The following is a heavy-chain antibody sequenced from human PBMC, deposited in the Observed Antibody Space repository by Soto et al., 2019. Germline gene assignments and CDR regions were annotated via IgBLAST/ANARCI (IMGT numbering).Heavy chain of an antibody. CDR3: ALVSWGWELEHYYYGMDV. J-gene: IGHJ6*02. Sequence: ASVKVSCKASGGTFSGYAISWVRQAPGQGLEWMGGIIPIFGTANYAQKFQGRVTITADESTSTAYMELSSLRSEDTAVYYCALVSWGWELEHYYYGMDVWGQGTTVTVSS. CDR1: GGTFSGYA. D-gene: IGHD1-26*01. CDR2: IIPIFGTA. V-gene: IGHV1-69*13.